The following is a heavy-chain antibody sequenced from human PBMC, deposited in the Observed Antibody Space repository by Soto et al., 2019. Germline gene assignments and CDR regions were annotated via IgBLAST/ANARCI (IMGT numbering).Heavy chain of an antibody. D-gene: IGHD3-22*01. V-gene: IGHV4-59*08. CDR1: GGSISNYY. CDR3: ARLNDSPTSNWFDP. Sequence: PSETLSLTCTVSGGSISNYYWSWIRQPPGKGLEWIGYIYYSGSTNYNPSLKSRVTISVDTSKNQFSLKLSSVTAADTAVYYCARLNDSPTSNWFDPWGRGTLVTVSS. CDR2: IYYSGST. J-gene: IGHJ5*02.